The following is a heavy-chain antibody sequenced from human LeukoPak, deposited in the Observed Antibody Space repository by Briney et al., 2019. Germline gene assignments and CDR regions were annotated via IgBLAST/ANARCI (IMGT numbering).Heavy chain of an antibody. V-gene: IGHV1-2*02. J-gene: IGHJ6*02. CDR1: GYTFTGYY. Sequence: GASVKVSCKASGYTFTGYYMHWVRQAPGQGLEWMGWINPNSGGTNYAQKFQGRVTMTRDTSISTAYMELSRLRSDDTAVYYCARDSPPYSSSWYPPYYYYGMDVWGQGTTVTVSS. CDR3: ARDSPPYSSSWYPPYYYYGMDV. D-gene: IGHD6-13*01. CDR2: INPNSGGT.